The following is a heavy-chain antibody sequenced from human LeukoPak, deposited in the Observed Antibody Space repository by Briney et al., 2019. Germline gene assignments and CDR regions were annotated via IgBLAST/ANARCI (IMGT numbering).Heavy chain of an antibody. Sequence: GGALRLSCAASEFTFSRYWMTWVRQAPGKGLEWVANIKKDGSNKNYVDSVKGRFTISRDNAKNSLYLQMNSLRVEDTAVYYCARDVSDEYESASRIHLDFWGRGSLVTVSS. CDR2: IKKDGSNK. CDR1: EFTFSRYW. D-gene: IGHD2/OR15-2a*01. J-gene: IGHJ4*02. CDR3: ARDVSDEYESASRIHLDF. V-gene: IGHV3-7*01.